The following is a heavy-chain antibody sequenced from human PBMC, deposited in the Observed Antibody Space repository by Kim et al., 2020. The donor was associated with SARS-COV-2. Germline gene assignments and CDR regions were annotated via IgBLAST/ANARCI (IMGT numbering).Heavy chain of an antibody. V-gene: IGHV4-34*01. D-gene: IGHD1-26*01. CDR3: SRVVGALRVDYFDY. CDR2: INHSGST. Sequence: SETLSLTCAVYGGSFSGYYWSWIRQPPGKGLEWIGEINHSGSTNYNPSLKSRVTISVETSKNQFSLKLSSVTAADTAVYYCSRVVGALRVDYFDYLGQG. CDR1: GGSFSGYY. J-gene: IGHJ4*02.